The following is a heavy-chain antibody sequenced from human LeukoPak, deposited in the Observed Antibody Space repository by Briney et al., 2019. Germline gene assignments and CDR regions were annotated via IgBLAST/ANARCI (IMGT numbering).Heavy chain of an antibody. V-gene: IGHV1-2*02. D-gene: IGHD2-15*01. J-gene: IGHJ6*02. CDR2: INPNSGGT. Sequence: ASVKVSCKASGYTFTGYYMHWVRQAPGQGLEWMGWINPNSGGTNYAQKFQGRVTMTRDTSISTAYMELSRLRSDDTAVYYCARVKSIGGSGPTDVWGQGTTVTVSS. CDR3: ARVKSIGGSGPTDV. CDR1: GYTFTGYY.